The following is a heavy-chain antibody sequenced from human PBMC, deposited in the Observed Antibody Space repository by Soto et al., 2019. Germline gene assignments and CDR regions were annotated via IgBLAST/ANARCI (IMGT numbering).Heavy chain of an antibody. D-gene: IGHD3-10*01. Sequence: PSEPLSLTCTLAGSSISSSSSYWDWISKPPGKGLEWIGSIYYSGSTYYNPSLKSRVTISVDTSKNQFSLKLSSVTAADTAVYYCASSYYGSGINWFDPWGQGTLVTV. CDR3: ASSYYGSGINWFDP. CDR1: GSSISSSSSY. CDR2: IYYSGST. V-gene: IGHV4-39*01. J-gene: IGHJ5*02.